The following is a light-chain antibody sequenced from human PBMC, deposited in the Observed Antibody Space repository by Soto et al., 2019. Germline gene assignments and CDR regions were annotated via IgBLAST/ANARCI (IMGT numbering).Light chain of an antibody. CDR3: QVWDSSSDHV. J-gene: IGLJ1*01. CDR2: DDS. CDR1: NIGSKS. Sequence: SYELTQPPSVSVAPGQTARITCGGNNIGSKSVHWYQQKPGQAPVLVVYDDSDRPSGIPKRFSGSNSGNTATLTISRVEAGDEADYYCQVWDSSSDHVFGTGTKVTVL. V-gene: IGLV3-21*02.